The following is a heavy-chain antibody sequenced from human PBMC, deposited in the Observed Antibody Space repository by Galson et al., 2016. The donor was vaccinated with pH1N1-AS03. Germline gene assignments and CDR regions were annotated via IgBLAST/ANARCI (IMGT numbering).Heavy chain of an antibody. CDR1: GFTFSNYW. Sequence: SLRLSCAASGFTFSNYWMNWARQAPGKGLEWVAYINQDGSETYYVDSLKGRFTISRDNAKNSLYLQMNSLRAEDPAVYYCALGSGTLYFPNDPLDIWGQGTMVTVSS. D-gene: IGHD3-10*01. J-gene: IGHJ3*02. V-gene: IGHV3-7*01. CDR2: INQDGSET. CDR3: ALGSGTLYFPNDPLDI.